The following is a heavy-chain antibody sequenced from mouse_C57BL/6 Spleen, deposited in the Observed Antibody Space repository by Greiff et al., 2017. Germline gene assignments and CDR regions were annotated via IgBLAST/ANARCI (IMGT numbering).Heavy chain of an antibody. D-gene: IGHD1-1*01. V-gene: IGHV1-80*01. Sequence: VQLQQSGAELVKPGASVKISCKASGYAFSSHWMNWVKQRPGKGLEWIGQIYPGDGDTNYNGKFKGKATLTADKSSSTAYMQLSSLTSEDSAVYFCARGGSRGAHAMDYWGQGTSVTVSS. J-gene: IGHJ4*01. CDR3: ARGGSRGAHAMDY. CDR2: IYPGDGDT. CDR1: GYAFSSHW.